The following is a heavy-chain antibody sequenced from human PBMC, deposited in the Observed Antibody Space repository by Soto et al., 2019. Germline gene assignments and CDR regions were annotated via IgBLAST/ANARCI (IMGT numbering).Heavy chain of an antibody. CDR3: ARSISFRYQLLKRGMDV. CDR1: GGTFSSYA. J-gene: IGHJ6*02. V-gene: IGHV1-69*13. D-gene: IGHD2-2*01. Sequence: ASVKVSCKASGGTFSSYAISWVRQAPGQGLEWMGGIIPIFGTANYAQKFQGRVTINADESTSSAYLELSSLRSEDTAVYYCARSISFRYQLLKRGMDVWGQGTTVTV. CDR2: IIPIFGTA.